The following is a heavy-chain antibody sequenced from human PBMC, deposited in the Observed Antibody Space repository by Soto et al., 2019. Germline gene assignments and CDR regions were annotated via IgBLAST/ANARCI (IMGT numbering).Heavy chain of an antibody. CDR3: ARDNGSGIINWFDP. D-gene: IGHD3-10*01. J-gene: IGHJ5*02. V-gene: IGHV4-31*03. CDR1: GGSISSGGYY. Sequence: PSETLSLTCTVSGGSISSGGYYWSWIRQHPGKGLEWIGYIYYSGSTYYNPSLKSRVTISVDTSKNQFSLKLSSVTAADTAVYYCARDNGSGIINWFDPWGQGTLVTVSS. CDR2: IYYSGST.